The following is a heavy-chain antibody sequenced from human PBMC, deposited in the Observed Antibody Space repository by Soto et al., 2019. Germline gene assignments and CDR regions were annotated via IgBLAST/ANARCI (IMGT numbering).Heavy chain of an antibody. CDR2: TYYRSKWYN. CDR3: ATLYYFGSGYSYYGMDV. D-gene: IGHD3-10*01. J-gene: IGHJ6*02. CDR1: GDSVSSNSAA. Sequence: SQTLSLTCAISGDSVSSNSAAWNWIRQSPSRGLEWLGRTYYRSKWYNDYAVSVKSRITINPDTSKNQFSLQLNSVTPEDTAVYYSATLYYFGSGYSYYGMDVWGQGTTVTVSS. V-gene: IGHV6-1*01.